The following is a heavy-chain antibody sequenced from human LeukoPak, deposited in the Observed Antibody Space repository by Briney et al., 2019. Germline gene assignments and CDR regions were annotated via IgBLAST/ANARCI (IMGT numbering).Heavy chain of an antibody. V-gene: IGHV4-59*01. CDR1: GGSISSYY. CDR3: ARETYSSSEFSAIDY. J-gene: IGHJ4*02. Sequence: SETLSLTCTVSGGSISSYYWSWIRQPPGKGLEWIGYIYYSGSTNYNPSLKSRVTMSVDTSKKQFSLKLSSVTAADTAVYYCARETYSSSEFSAIDYWGQGTLVTVCS. CDR2: IYYSGST. D-gene: IGHD6-13*01.